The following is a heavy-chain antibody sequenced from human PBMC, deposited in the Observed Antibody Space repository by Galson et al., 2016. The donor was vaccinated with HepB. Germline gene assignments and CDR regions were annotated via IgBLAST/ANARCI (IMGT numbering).Heavy chain of an antibody. CDR2: INGGNGNT. CDR3: ARDLLSSISAHAGGV. D-gene: IGHD6-6*01. CDR1: GYTFTSYA. J-gene: IGHJ6*02. V-gene: IGHV1-3*01. Sequence: SVKVSCKASGYTFTSYAMHWVRQAPGERLEWMGRINGGNGNTNYSQKFQGRITITRDTSASTAYMDLNSLRSEDTAVYYCARDLLSSISAHAGGVWGQGTTVTVS.